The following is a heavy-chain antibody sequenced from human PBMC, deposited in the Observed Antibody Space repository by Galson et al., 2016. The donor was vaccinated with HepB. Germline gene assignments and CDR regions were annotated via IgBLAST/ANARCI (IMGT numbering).Heavy chain of an antibody. CDR1: GFTFDDYG. D-gene: IGHD1-26*01. CDR2: INWNGGNS. J-gene: IGHJ4*02. V-gene: IGHV3-20*04. CDR3: ARSAGSFKWYLDL. Sequence: SLRLSCAASGFTFDDYGFNWVRQVPGKGLEWVSGINWNGGNSGYADSAKGRFTISRDNAKNSLYLQMNSLRAEDTALYYCARSAGSFKWYLDLWCQGTLATVSS.